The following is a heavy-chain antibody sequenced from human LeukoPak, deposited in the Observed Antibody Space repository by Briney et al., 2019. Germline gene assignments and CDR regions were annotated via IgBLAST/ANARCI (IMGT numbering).Heavy chain of an antibody. J-gene: IGHJ2*01. CDR3: ARGRFDGYYDGRGYYAWYFDL. CDR2: INPDGGTT. V-gene: IGHV1-46*01. D-gene: IGHD3-22*01. CDR1: GYTFISHH. Sequence: ASVKVSCKTSGYTFISHHLHWVRQAPGQGLEWMGVINPDGGTTIYAQNFQGRVTTTRDMSTSTVYMELTGLRSEDTAIFYCARGRFDGYYDGRGYYAWYFDLWGRGTLVTVSS.